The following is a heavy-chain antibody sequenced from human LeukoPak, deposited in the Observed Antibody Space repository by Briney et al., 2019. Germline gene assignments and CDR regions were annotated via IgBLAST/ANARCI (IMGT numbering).Heavy chain of an antibody. D-gene: IGHD7-27*01. Sequence: PSETLSLTCTVSGGSISSSSYYWGWIRQPPGKGLEWIGSIYYSGSTYYNPSLKSRVTISVDTSKNQFSLKLSSVTAADTAVYYCARLEFILGSDAFDIWGQGTMVTVSS. CDR3: ARLEFILGSDAFDI. V-gene: IGHV4-39*01. CDR2: IYYSGST. J-gene: IGHJ3*02. CDR1: GGSISSSSYY.